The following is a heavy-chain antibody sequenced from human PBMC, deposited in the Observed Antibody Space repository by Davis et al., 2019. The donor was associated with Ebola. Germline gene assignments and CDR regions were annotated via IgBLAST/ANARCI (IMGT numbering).Heavy chain of an antibody. CDR3: ARAIAAGTYYYYYYGMDV. J-gene: IGHJ6*02. CDR1: GGSISSYY. CDR2: INHSGST. Sequence: MPSETLSLTCTVSGGSISSYYWSWIRQPPGKGLEWIGEINHSGSTNYNPSLKSRVTISVDTSKNQFSLKLSSVTAADTAVYYCARAIAAGTYYYYYYGMDVWGQGTTVTVSS. D-gene: IGHD6-13*01. V-gene: IGHV4-34*01.